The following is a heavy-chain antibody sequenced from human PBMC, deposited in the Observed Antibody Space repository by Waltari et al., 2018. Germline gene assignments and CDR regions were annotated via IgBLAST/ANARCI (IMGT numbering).Heavy chain of an antibody. V-gene: IGHV3-33*06. CDR3: AKDLFRNDGEDAFDI. J-gene: IGHJ3*02. D-gene: IGHD1-1*01. CDR1: GFTFSSYG. CDR2: IWYDGSNK. Sequence: QVQLVESGGGVVQPGRSLRLSCAASGFTFSSYGMHWVRQAPGKGLEWVAVIWYDGSNKYYADSVKGRFTISRDNSKNTLYLQMNSLRAEDTAVYYCAKDLFRNDGEDAFDIWGQGTMVTVSS.